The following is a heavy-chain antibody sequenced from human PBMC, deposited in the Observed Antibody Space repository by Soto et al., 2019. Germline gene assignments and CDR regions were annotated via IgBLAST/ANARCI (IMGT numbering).Heavy chain of an antibody. J-gene: IGHJ3*02. D-gene: IGHD2-15*01. CDR2: ISNRGDT. V-gene: IGHV3-66*01. CDR3: AREPRYCRGGSCSITADASDI. CDR1: GFIVSDTY. Sequence: PGGSVRLSCTASGFIVSDTYVNWVRQAPGKGLEWVSVISNRGDTHYADSVRGRFSLSRDISDNTLHLQMNNLRVEDTAVYYCAREPRYCRGGSCSITADASDIWGQGTMVTVSS.